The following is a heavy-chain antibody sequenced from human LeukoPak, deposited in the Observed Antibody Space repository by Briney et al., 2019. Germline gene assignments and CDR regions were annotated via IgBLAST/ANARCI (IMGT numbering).Heavy chain of an antibody. J-gene: IGHJ6*02. D-gene: IGHD5-12*01. CDR3: ARDRGNIVAYYYYGMDV. CDR1: GYTFTGYY. CDR2: INPNSGGT. Sequence: ASVKVSCKASGYTFTGYYMHWVRQAPGQGLEWMGWINPNSGGTNYAQKFQGRVTMTRDTSISTAYMELSRLRSDDTAVYYCARDRGNIVAYYYYGMDVWGQGTTVTVSS. V-gene: IGHV1-2*02.